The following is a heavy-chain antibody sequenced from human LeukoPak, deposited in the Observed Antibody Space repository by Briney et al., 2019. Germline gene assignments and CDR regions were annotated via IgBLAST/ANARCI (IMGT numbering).Heavy chain of an antibody. CDR3: ARTKLEPGRLDSYYMDV. V-gene: IGHV1-69*06. Sequence: SVKVSCKASGGTFSNYAISWVRQAPGQGLGWMGGIIPIFATANYAQKFQGRVTITADKSTSTAYMELSSLRSEDTAVYYCARTKLEPGRLDSYYMDVWGKGTTVTVSS. CDR2: IIPIFATA. J-gene: IGHJ6*03. D-gene: IGHD1-1*01. CDR1: GGTFSNYA.